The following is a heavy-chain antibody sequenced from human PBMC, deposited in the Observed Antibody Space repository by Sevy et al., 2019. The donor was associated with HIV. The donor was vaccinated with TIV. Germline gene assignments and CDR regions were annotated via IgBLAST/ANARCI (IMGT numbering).Heavy chain of an antibody. CDR3: ARRETSHAFDI. CDR1: GGSISSYY. J-gene: IGHJ3*02. V-gene: IGHV4-59*01. D-gene: IGHD1-26*01. CDR2: IYYSGST. Sequence: SETLSLTCTVSGGSISSYYWSWIRQPPGKGLEWIGYIYYSGSTNYNPSLTSRVTISVDTSKNQFSLKLSSVTAADTAVYYCARRETSHAFDIWGQGTMVTVSS.